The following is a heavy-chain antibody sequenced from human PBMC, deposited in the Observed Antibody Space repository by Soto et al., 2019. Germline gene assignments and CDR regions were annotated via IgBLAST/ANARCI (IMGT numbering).Heavy chain of an antibody. D-gene: IGHD6-13*01. V-gene: IGHV4-59*01. CDR1: GGSISSNY. J-gene: IGHJ4*02. CDR3: ARYYRTAAAGYTLDF. Sequence: SETLSLTCTVSGGSISSNYWTWIRQPPGKGLEWIGYVYNSESTNYNPSLKSRVTISEDTSKNQFSLKVNSVTAADTAVYYCARYYRTAAAGYTLDFWGQGILVTVSS. CDR2: VYNSEST.